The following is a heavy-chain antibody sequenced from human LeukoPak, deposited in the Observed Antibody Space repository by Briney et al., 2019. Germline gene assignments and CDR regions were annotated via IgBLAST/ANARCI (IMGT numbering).Heavy chain of an antibody. Sequence: ASVKVSCKASGYTFTSYYMHWVRQAPGQGLEWMGWINPNSGGTNYAQKFQGRVTMTRDTSISTAYMELSRLRSDDTAVYYCARGGWGSSELFDYWGQGTLVTVSS. CDR2: INPNSGGT. CDR3: ARGGWGSSELFDY. CDR1: GYTFTSYY. J-gene: IGHJ4*02. D-gene: IGHD6-6*01. V-gene: IGHV1-2*02.